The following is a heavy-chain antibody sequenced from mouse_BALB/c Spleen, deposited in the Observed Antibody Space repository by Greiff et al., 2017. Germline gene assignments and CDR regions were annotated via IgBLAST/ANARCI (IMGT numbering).Heavy chain of an antibody. J-gene: IGHJ1*01. CDR3: ARDYYRGYFDV. D-gene: IGHD2-12*01. CDR1: GFTFSSYG. V-gene: IGHV5-6-3*01. Sequence: EVQVVESGGGLVQPGGSLKLSCAASGFTFSSYGMSWVRQTPDKRLELVATINSNGGSTYYPDSVKGRFTISRDNAKNTLYLQMSSLKSEDTAMYYCARDYYRGYFDVWGAGTTVTVSS. CDR2: INSNGGST.